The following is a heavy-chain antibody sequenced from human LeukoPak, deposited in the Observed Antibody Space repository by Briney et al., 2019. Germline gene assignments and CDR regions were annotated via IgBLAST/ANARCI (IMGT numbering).Heavy chain of an antibody. Sequence: PGRSLRLSCAASGFTFSSYAMHWVRQAPGKGLKWVAVISYDGSNKYYADSVKGRFTISRDNSKNTLYLQMNSLRAEDTAVYYCARGGYSSGWFDFDYWGQGTLVTVSS. CDR1: GFTFSSYA. CDR3: ARGGYSSGWFDFDY. V-gene: IGHV3-30-3*01. J-gene: IGHJ4*02. CDR2: ISYDGSNK. D-gene: IGHD6-19*01.